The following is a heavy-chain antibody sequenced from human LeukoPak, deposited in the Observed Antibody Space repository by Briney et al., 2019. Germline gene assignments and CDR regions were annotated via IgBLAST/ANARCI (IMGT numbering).Heavy chain of an antibody. CDR3: AKRITWYFDL. D-gene: IGHD3-16*01. Sequence: GGSLRLSCAASGFMFSNHWMTWVRQAPGKGLEWVANIKQDGSETYYMDYVKGRFTISRDNAKNSLYLQMNSLRAEDTALYYCAKRITWYFDLWGRGTLVTVSS. CDR1: GFMFSNHW. V-gene: IGHV3-7*03. J-gene: IGHJ2*01. CDR2: IKQDGSET.